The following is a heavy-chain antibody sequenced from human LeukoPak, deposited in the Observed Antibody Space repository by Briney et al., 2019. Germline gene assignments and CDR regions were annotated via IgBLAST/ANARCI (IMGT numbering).Heavy chain of an antibody. J-gene: IGHJ4*02. CDR3: ARGGSSWYRRYFDY. D-gene: IGHD6-13*01. CDR1: GGSISSYY. CDR2: IYYSGST. Sequence: SETLSLTCTVSGGSISSYYWSWIRQPPGKGLEWIGYIYYSGSTNYNPSLKSRVTISVDTSKNQFSLKLSSVTAADTAVYYCARGGSSWYRRYFDYWGQGTLVTVSS. V-gene: IGHV4-59*08.